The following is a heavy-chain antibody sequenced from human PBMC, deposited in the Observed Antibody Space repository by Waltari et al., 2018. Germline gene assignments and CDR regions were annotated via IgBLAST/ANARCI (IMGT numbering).Heavy chain of an antibody. CDR3: ARDRGRGLYLDS. Sequence: QLQLQESGPGLVKPSGTLSLSCAVSGDSMSSTDCWSWVRQPPGKGLEWVGQVRGDGKTNYNPSFASRITISLDTYNKQFSLRVTSATAADTAIYYCARDRGRGLYLDSWGPGTLVTVSP. D-gene: IGHD2-15*01. CDR2: VRGDGKT. CDR1: GDSMSSTDC. V-gene: IGHV4-4*02. J-gene: IGHJ4*02.